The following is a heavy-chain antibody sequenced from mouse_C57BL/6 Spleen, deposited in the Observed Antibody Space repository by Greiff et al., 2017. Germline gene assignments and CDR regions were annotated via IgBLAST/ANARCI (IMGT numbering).Heavy chain of an antibody. CDR3: ARSSSYARDY. J-gene: IGHJ4*01. Sequence: VQLQQSGAELAKPGASVKLSCKASGYTFTSSWMHWVKQRPGQGLEWIGYINPSSGYTKYNQKFKDKATLPADKSSSTAYMPLSSLTYEDSAVYYCARSSSYARDYWGQGTSVTVSS. D-gene: IGHD1-1*01. CDR2: INPSSGYT. CDR1: GYTFTSSW. V-gene: IGHV1-7*01.